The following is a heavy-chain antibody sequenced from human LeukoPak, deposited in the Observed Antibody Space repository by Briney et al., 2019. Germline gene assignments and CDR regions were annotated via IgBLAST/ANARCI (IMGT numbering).Heavy chain of an antibody. CDR2: MYSGGNT. V-gene: IGHV3-53*01. D-gene: IGHD3-16*01. J-gene: IGHJ4*02. CDR1: GFTVSSNY. Sequence: GGSLRLSCAASGFTVSSNYMTWVRQAPGKGLEWVSVMYSGGNTYYADSVEGRFTISRNNSENPLSLQMNSLRAEGTAVYFCALGLVGASGGGIFDYWGQGTLVGVSS. CDR3: ALGLVGASGGGIFDY.